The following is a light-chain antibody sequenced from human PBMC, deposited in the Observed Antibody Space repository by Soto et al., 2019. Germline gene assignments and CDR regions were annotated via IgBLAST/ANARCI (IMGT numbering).Light chain of an antibody. Sequence: DSVMTQSPVSLAVSLGERATINCKSSQSVLYSSNNKNYLAWYQQKAGQPPNLIIYWASTRKSGVPDRFSGSGSGTDFTLTISSLQAEDVAVYYCHQYYTTPWTFGQGTRVELK. CDR2: WAS. J-gene: IGKJ1*01. CDR1: QSVLYSSNNKNY. V-gene: IGKV4-1*01. CDR3: HQYYTTPWT.